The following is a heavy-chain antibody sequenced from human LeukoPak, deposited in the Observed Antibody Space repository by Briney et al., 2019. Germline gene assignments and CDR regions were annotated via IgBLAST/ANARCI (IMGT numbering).Heavy chain of an antibody. V-gene: IGHV4-59*01. CDR1: GGSISSYY. CDR3: ARGEGGPFDY. J-gene: IGHJ4*02. D-gene: IGHD2-15*01. Sequence: SETLSLTCTVSGGSISSYYWSWIRQPPGKGLEWIGYIYYSGSTNYNPSLKSRVTISVDTSKNQFSLKLSSVTAADAAVYYCARGEGGPFDYWGQGTLVTVSS. CDR2: IYYSGST.